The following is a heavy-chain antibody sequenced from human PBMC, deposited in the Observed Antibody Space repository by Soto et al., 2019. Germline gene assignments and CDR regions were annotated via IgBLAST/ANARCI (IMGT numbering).Heavy chain of an antibody. J-gene: IGHJ3*02. Sequence: QVQLQQWGAGLLKPSETLSLTCAVSGGFVTSGSYYWSWIRQPPGKGLEWIGEVSHSGGTHFNPALKSRVAISVDTWKNQFTLKMSSVTAADTVLDYCARVERGTATTVVDAFDIWGPGTMVTVSS. D-gene: IGHD1-1*01. CDR2: VSHSGGT. CDR1: GGFVTSGSYY. CDR3: ARVERGTATTVVDAFDI. V-gene: IGHV4-34*01.